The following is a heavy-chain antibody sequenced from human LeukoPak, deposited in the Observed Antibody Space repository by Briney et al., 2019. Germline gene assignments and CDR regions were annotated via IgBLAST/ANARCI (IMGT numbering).Heavy chain of an antibody. CDR1: GGSISSYY. Sequence: SETLSLTCPVSGGSISSYYWSWIRQPPGKGLEWIGYIYYSGSTNYNPSLKSRVTISVDTSKNQFSLKLSSVTAADTAVYYCARKKGSRTYFDYWGQGTLVTVSS. J-gene: IGHJ4*02. CDR2: IYYSGST. CDR3: ARKKGSRTYFDY. V-gene: IGHV4-59*08.